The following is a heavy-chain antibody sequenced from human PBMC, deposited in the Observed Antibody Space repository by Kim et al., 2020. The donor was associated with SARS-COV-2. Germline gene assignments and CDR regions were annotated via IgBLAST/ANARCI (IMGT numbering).Heavy chain of an antibody. Sequence: SVKVSCKASGGTFSSYAISWVRQAPGQGLEWMGGIIPIFGTANYAQKFQGRVTITADESTSTAYMELSSLRSEDTAVYYCARAPLEYCGGDCYGGDYYYYGMDVWGQGTTVTVSS. V-gene: IGHV1-69*13. D-gene: IGHD2-21*01. CDR3: ARAPLEYCGGDCYGGDYYYYGMDV. CDR1: GGTFSSYA. J-gene: IGHJ6*02. CDR2: IIPIFGTA.